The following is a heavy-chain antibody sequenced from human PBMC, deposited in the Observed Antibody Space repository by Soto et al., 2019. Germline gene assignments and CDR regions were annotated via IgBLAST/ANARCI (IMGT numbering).Heavy chain of an antibody. Sequence: QVQLVQSGAEVKKAGSSVNVSCKASGGTFSTYAVSWVRQAPGEGLEWMGGIIPTLGTTVYAQKFQGRHTITADKSTNPVYEDPGRLRSDDSDLDDCVKDWVDGSNRYRLDVWGQGTVVTVSS. CDR3: VKDWVDGSNRYRLDV. CDR1: GGTFSTYA. V-gene: IGHV1-69*06. CDR2: IIPTLGTT. J-gene: IGHJ4*02. D-gene: IGHD1-26*01.